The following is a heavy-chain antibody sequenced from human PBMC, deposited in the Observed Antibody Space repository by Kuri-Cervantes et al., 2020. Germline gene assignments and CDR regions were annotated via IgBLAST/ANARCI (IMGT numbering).Heavy chain of an antibody. CDR1: GGSISSSSYY. D-gene: IGHD5-24*01. CDR3: ARHEGMAYYFDY. CDR2: IYYSGST. Sequence: GSLRLSCTVSGGSISSSSYYWGWIRQPPGKGLEWIGSIYYSGSTYYNPSLKSRVTISVDTSKNQFSLKLSSVTAADTAVYYCARHEGMAYYFDYWGQGTLVTVSS. J-gene: IGHJ4*02. V-gene: IGHV4-39*01.